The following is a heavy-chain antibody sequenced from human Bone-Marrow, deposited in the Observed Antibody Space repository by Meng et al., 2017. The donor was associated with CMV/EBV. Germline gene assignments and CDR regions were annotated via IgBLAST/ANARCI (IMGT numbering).Heavy chain of an antibody. CDR2: IYHSGST. D-gene: IGHD2-2*02. J-gene: IGHJ4*02. CDR3: ARYCSSTSCYKYYFDY. V-gene: IGHV4-38-2*02. CDR1: GYSISSGYY. Sequence: GSLRLSCTVSGYSISSGYYWGWIRQPPGKGLEWIGSIYHSGSTYYNPSLKSRVTISVDTSKNQFSLKLSSVTAADTAVYYCARYCSSTSCYKYYFDYWAQGTLATVSS.